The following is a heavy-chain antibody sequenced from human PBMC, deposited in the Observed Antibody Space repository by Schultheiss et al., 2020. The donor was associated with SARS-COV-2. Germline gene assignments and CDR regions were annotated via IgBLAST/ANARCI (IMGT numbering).Heavy chain of an antibody. J-gene: IGHJ6*02. CDR2: ISWDGGKT. CDR3: AKDRPLYGMDV. V-gene: IGHV3-43*01. Sequence: GGSLRLSCSASGFTFDDYTMHWVRQAPGKGLEWVSLISWDGGKTYYADSVKGRFTISRENIRSSLYLQMNSLRTEDTALYYCAKDRPLYGMDVWGQGTTVTVSS. CDR1: GFTFDDYT.